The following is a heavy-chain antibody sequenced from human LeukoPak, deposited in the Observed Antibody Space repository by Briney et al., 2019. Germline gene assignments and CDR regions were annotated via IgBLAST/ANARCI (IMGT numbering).Heavy chain of an antibody. CDR1: GFTFSSCE. V-gene: IGHV3-48*03. D-gene: IGHD3-9*01. CDR2: ISSGGTTI. Sequence: GGSLRLSCAASGFTFSSCEMSWVRQAPGKGLEWVSYISSGGTTIVYADSVKGRFTISRDNSKNTLFLQMNSLRAEDTAVYYCAKGYYEIHDAFDIWGQGTMVTVSS. J-gene: IGHJ3*02. CDR3: AKGYYEIHDAFDI.